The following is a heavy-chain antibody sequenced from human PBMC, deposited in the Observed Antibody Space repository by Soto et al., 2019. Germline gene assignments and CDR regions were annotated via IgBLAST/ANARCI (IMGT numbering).Heavy chain of an antibody. CDR1: GFTFSSYW. Sequence: EVQLVESGGGLVHPGGSLRLSCAASGFTFSSYWMSWVRQAPGKGPEWVANIKQDGSEKYYVDSVKGRFTIARDNAKNSLYLQMNSLRAEDTAVYYCARQSKGFTMSGGWDYFDYWGQGTLVTVSS. D-gene: IGHD3-3*01. V-gene: IGHV3-7*05. CDR3: ARQSKGFTMSGGWDYFDY. J-gene: IGHJ4*02. CDR2: IKQDGSEK.